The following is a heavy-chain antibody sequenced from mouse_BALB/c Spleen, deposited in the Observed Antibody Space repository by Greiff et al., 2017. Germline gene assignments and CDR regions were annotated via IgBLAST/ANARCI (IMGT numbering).Heavy chain of an antibody. CDR2: IDPANGNT. CDR3: ARYSAMDY. J-gene: IGHJ4*01. V-gene: IGHV14-3*02. Sequence: VQLKQSGAELVKPGASVKLSCTASGFNIKDTYMHWVKQRPEQGLEWIGRIDPANGNTKYDPKFQGKATITADTSSNTAYLQLSSLTSEDTAVYYGARYSAMDYWGQGTSLTVSS. CDR1: GFNIKDTY.